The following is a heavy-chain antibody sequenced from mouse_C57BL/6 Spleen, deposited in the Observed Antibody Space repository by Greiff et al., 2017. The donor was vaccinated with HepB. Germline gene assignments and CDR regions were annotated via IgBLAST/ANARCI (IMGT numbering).Heavy chain of an antibody. CDR1: GYTFTSYG. V-gene: IGHV1-81*01. CDR2: IYPRSGNT. Sequence: QVQLQQSGAELARPGASVKLSCKASGYTFTSYGISWVKQRTGQGLEWIGEIYPRSGNTYYTEKFNGKATLTADKSSSTAYMELRSLTSEDSAVYFCARTGFAYWGQGTLVTVSA. D-gene: IGHD4-1*01. J-gene: IGHJ3*01. CDR3: ARTGFAY.